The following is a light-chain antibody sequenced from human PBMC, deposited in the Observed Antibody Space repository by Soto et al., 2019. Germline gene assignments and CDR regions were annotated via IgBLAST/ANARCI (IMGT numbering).Light chain of an antibody. V-gene: IGKV3-20*01. CDR3: HQHGGSPET. CDR1: QSIRNN. Sequence: IVLTQSPATLSVSPGERATLSCRASQSIRNNLIWYQQKSGQAPRLLIFGASSRATGIPDRFIGSGSGTEFILTISRLEPDDFAIYHCHQHGGSPETFGQGTKVDNK. J-gene: IGKJ1*01. CDR2: GAS.